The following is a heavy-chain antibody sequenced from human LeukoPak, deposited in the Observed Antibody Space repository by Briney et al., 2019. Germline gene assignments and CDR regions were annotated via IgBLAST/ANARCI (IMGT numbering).Heavy chain of an antibody. CDR2: IYYSGST. CDR1: GGSISSSSYY. Sequence: SETLSLTCTVSGGSISSSSYYWGWIRQLPGKGLEWIGSIYYSGSTYYNPSLKSRVTISVDTSKNQFSLKLSSVTAADTAVYYCARPKDSYGYYFDYWGQGTLVTVSS. J-gene: IGHJ4*02. D-gene: IGHD5-18*01. V-gene: IGHV4-39*01. CDR3: ARPKDSYGYYFDY.